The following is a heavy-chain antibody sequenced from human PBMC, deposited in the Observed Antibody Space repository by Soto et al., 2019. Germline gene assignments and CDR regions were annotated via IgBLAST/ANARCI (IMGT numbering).Heavy chain of an antibody. Sequence: GGSLRLSCAASGFTFNNYAMSWVRQAPGKGLEWVSAIGGFGGHTYYADSVKGRFTISRDNSKNTLYLQMNSLRAEDTAVYYCAKPLFLESLLFDYWGQGALVTSPQ. CDR1: GFTFNNYA. J-gene: IGHJ4*02. CDR2: IGGFGGHT. D-gene: IGHD3-3*01. CDR3: AKPLFLESLLFDY. V-gene: IGHV3-23*01.